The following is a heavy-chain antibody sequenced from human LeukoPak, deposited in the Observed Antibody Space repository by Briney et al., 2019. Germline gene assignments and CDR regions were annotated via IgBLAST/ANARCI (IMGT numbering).Heavy chain of an antibody. Sequence: GSSVKVSCKASGGTFSSYAISWVRQAPGQGLEWMGRIIPILGIANYAQKFQGRVTITADKSTSTAYMELSSLRSEDTAVYYCARDYCSSTSCPVPYFDYWGQGTPVTVSS. J-gene: IGHJ4*02. CDR3: ARDYCSSTSCPVPYFDY. CDR1: GGTFSSYA. D-gene: IGHD2-2*01. V-gene: IGHV1-69*04. CDR2: IIPILGIA.